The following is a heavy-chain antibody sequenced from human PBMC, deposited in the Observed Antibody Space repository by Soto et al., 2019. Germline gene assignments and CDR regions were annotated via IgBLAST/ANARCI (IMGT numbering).Heavy chain of an antibody. J-gene: IGHJ6*02. Sequence: SGTLSLTCTVSGGSISSYYWSWIRQPAGKGLEWIGRIYTSGSTNYNPSLKSRVTMSVDTSKNQFSLKLSSVTAADTAVYYCARVGGTTWPNYYYYGMDVWGQGTTVTVSS. CDR2: IYTSGST. D-gene: IGHD1-1*01. CDR3: ARVGGTTWPNYYYYGMDV. CDR1: GGSISSYY. V-gene: IGHV4-4*07.